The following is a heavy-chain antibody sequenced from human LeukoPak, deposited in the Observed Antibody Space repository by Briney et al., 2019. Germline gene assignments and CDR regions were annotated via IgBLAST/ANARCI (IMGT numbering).Heavy chain of an antibody. CDR2: IYYSGST. CDR3: ARHVLSGYLNYWYFDL. V-gene: IGHV4-39*01. CDR1: GGSINTSDYY. D-gene: IGHD3-3*01. J-gene: IGHJ2*01. Sequence: PSETLSDTCTVSGGSINTSDYYWGWIRQPPGKGLEWIGTIYYSGSTSYNPSLKSRVTLSVDTSKNQFSLKLSSVTAADTAVYYCARHVLSGYLNYWYFDLWGRGTLVTVSS.